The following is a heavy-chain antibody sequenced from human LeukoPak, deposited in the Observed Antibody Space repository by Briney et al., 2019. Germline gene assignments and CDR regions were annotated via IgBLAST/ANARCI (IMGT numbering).Heavy chain of an antibody. V-gene: IGHV3-73*01. CDR1: GFTFSGSA. CDR3: TRLHYDILTGYSPYYYYGMDV. CDR2: IRSKANSYAT. J-gene: IGHJ6*02. D-gene: IGHD3-9*01. Sequence: GGSLRLSCAASGFTFSGSAMHWVRQAPGKGLEWVGRIRSKANSYATAYAASVKGRFTISRDDSKNTAYLQMNSLKTEDTAVYYCTRLHYDILTGYSPYYYYGMDVWGQGTTVTVSS.